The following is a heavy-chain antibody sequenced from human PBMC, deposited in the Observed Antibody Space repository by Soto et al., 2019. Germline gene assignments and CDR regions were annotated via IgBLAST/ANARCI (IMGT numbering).Heavy chain of an antibody. CDR3: ARDRGSDSRGLDPFDI. CDR1: GYTCTGYY. J-gene: IGHJ3*02. V-gene: IGHV1-2*02. Sequence: GASVKGSWKAAGYTCTGYYMHCVPQSPLHWPEWMGWINPNMNGDTNYAQRFQGRVTMTRDTSISVAYMELRSLTSDDTAVYYCARDRGSDSRGLDPFDIWGQGTMVTVSS. CDR2: INPNMNGDT. D-gene: IGHD3-22*01.